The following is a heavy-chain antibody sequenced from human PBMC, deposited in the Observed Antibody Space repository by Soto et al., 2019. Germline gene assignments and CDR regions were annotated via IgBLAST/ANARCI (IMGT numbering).Heavy chain of an antibody. CDR3: ARDLSRGITMIGLELHF. V-gene: IGHV3-48*02. Sequence: GGSLRLSCAASGFTFSIYRINRVRQAPGKGLDWVSYISSSSSTISYVDSVEGRFTISRGNAKNSLYLQINSMRDEDTAVYYCARDLSRGITMIGLELHFWAQGTLVPVSS. J-gene: IGHJ4*02. CDR1: GFTFSIYR. CDR2: ISSSSSTI. D-gene: IGHD3-22*01.